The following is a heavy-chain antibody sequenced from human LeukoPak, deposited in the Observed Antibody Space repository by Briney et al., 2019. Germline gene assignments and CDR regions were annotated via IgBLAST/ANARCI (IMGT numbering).Heavy chain of an antibody. CDR2: MNPSGST. Sequence: SETLSLTCAVYGGSFSGYYWTWIRQTPEKGLEWIGEMNPSGSTNYNPSLKSRVTISVDTSKNQFSLELSSVTAADTAVYYCARGCQDVTMIDVVMTAVSYYLDVWGKGTTVTVS. CDR1: GGSFSGYY. CDR3: ARGCQDVTMIDVVMTAVSYYLDV. D-gene: IGHD3-22*01. V-gene: IGHV4-34*01. J-gene: IGHJ6*03.